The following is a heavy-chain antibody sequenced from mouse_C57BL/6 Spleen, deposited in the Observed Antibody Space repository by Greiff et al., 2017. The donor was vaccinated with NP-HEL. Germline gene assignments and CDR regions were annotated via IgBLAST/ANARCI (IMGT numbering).Heavy chain of an antibody. CDR1: GFTFSSYA. CDR3: TRVEGLTGTPYYFDY. CDR2: ISSGGDYI. J-gene: IGHJ2*01. D-gene: IGHD4-1*01. Sequence: DVKLVESGEGLVKPGGSLKLSCAASGFTFSSYAMSWVRQTPEKRLEWVAYISSGGDYIYYADTVKGRFTISRDNARNTLYLQMSSLKSEDTAMYYCTRVEGLTGTPYYFDYWGQGTTLTVSS. V-gene: IGHV5-9-1*02.